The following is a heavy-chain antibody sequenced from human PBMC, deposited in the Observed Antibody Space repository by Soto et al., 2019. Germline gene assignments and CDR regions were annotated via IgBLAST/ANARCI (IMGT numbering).Heavy chain of an antibody. Sequence: QVQLQESGPGLVESSGTLSLTCEVSSGSISSGNWWSWVRQPPGKGLEWIGEIYYTGATNYNPSLKSRVTMTIDKSKDQFSLNLRSATAADTAVYHCARVFSSGSGWMYYFDFWGQGILVSVSS. V-gene: IGHV4-4*02. J-gene: IGHJ4*02. CDR3: ARVFSSGSGWMYYFDF. D-gene: IGHD6-25*01. CDR2: IYYTGAT. CDR1: SGSISSGNW.